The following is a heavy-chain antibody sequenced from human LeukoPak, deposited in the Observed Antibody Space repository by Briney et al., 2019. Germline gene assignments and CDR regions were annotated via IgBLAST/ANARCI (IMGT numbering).Heavy chain of an antibody. J-gene: IGHJ3*02. Sequence: SETLSLTCAVSGGSISSGGYSWSWIRQPPGKGLEWIGYIYHSGSTYYNPSLKSRVTISVDRSKNQFSLKLSSVTAADTAVYYCARRVPYYDFWSGYYTYYAFDIWGQGTMVTVSS. D-gene: IGHD3-3*01. CDR2: IYHSGST. CDR1: GGSISSGGYS. CDR3: ARRVPYYDFWSGYYTYYAFDI. V-gene: IGHV4-30-2*01.